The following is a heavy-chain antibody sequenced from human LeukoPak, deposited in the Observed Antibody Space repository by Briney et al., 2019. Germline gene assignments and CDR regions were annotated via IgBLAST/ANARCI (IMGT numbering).Heavy chain of an antibody. CDR2: IIPIPGMA. CDR3: AITIDGYKPQG. D-gene: IGHD5-24*01. J-gene: IGHJ4*02. Sequence: ASVKVSCKASGGTFSSYAISWVRQAPGQGLEWMGRIIPIPGMANYAQKFQGRVTITADKSTSTAYMELSSLRSEDTAVYYCAITIDGYKPQGWGQGTLVTVSS. CDR1: GGTFSSYA. V-gene: IGHV1-69*04.